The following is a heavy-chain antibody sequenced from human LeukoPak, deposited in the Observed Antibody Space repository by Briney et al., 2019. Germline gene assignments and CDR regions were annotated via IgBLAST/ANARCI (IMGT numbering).Heavy chain of an antibody. D-gene: IGHD6-19*01. V-gene: IGHV3-21*01. CDR2: ISSTSTYI. Sequence: GGSLRLSCVASGFTFNSHDMNMNWVRQAPGKGLEWVSSISSTSTYIYYADSVKGRFTISRDNSKHTVYLQMSTMRTEDTAVYYCARAHSSGWLNGAFDLWGQGTTVTVSS. CDR3: ARAHSSGWLNGAFDL. CDR1: GFTFNSHDMN. J-gene: IGHJ3*01.